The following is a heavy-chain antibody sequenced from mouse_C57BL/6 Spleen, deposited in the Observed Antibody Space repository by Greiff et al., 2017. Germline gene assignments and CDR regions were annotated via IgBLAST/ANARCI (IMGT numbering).Heavy chain of an antibody. J-gene: IGHJ3*01. CDR1: GFSLTSYG. V-gene: IGHV2-2*01. D-gene: IGHD1-1*01. CDR2: IWSGGST. CDR3: ARYYGSSLGFAY. Sequence: QVQLQQSGPGLVQPSQSLSITCTVSGFSLTSYGVHWVRQSPGKGLEWLGVIWSGGSTDYNAAFISRLSISKDNSKSQVFFKMNSLQADDTAIYYCARYYGSSLGFAYWGQGTLVTVSA.